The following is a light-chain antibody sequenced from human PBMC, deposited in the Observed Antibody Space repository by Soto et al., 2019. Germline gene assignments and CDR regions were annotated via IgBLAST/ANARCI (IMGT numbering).Light chain of an antibody. Sequence: LTQSPGTLSLSPRDRGIVSGRASQTVNNNYLAWCQQKPGQAPRLLIYGASRRATGIPSRFSGSGSGTEFTLTISSLQPDDFATYYCQQYNSYFLTFCQVTKVDI. V-gene: IGKV3-20*01. CDR3: QQYNSYFLT. J-gene: IGKJ1*01. CDR1: QTVNNNY. CDR2: GAS.